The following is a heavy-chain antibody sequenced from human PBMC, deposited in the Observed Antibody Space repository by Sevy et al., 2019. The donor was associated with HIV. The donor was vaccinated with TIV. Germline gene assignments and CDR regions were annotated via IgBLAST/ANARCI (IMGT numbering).Heavy chain of an antibody. Sequence: ASVKVSCKTSGYTFTSYDINWVRQATGQWLEWMGWMNPDSGKRGYAQKFQGRVTMTTNTSISTAYMELRSLRSEDSAVYYCARADLDSSTFFYYYGMDVWGQGTTVTVSS. V-gene: IGHV1-8*01. CDR2: MNPDSGKR. D-gene: IGHD6-13*01. CDR3: ARADLDSSTFFYYYGMDV. J-gene: IGHJ6*02. CDR1: GYTFTSYD.